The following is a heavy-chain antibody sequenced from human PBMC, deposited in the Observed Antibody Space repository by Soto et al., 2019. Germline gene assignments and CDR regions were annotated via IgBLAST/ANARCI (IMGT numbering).Heavy chain of an antibody. CDR2: ISGSGGST. Sequence: EVQLLESGGGLVQPGGSLRLSCAVSGLTFSSYAMSWVRQPPGKGLEWVSVISGSGGSTDYADSVKGRFTMSRDNSKNTLYLQMNSLRAEDTAVYYCAKERLSSGWYEYFDYWGQGTLVTVSS. CDR1: GLTFSSYA. V-gene: IGHV3-23*01. CDR3: AKERLSSGWYEYFDY. D-gene: IGHD6-19*01. J-gene: IGHJ4*02.